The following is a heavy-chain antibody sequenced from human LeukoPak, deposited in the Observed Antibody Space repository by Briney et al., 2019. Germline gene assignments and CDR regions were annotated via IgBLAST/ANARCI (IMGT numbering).Heavy chain of an antibody. D-gene: IGHD2-8*01. V-gene: IGHV3-30*18. CDR1: GFTFSSYG. J-gene: IGHJ4*02. CDR2: ISYDGSNK. Sequence: PGGSLRLSCAASGFTFSSYGMHWVRQAPGKGLEWVAVISYDGSNKYYADSVKGRFTISRDNSKNTLYLQMNSLRAKDTAVYYCAKGLMVYARSGFGYWGQGTLVTVSS. CDR3: AKGLMVYARSGFGY.